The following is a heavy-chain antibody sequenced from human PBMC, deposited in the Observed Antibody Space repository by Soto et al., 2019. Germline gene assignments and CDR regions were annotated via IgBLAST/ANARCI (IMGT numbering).Heavy chain of an antibody. V-gene: IGHV4-34*01. CDR3: ARASIAVAGFDVCDGMHV. Sequence: SETLSLTCAVYGGSFSGYYWSWIRQPPGKGLEWIGEINHSGSTNYNPSLQSRVTISVDTSKNQFSLKLSSVTAADTAVYYFARASIAVAGFDVCDGMHVWGQGTTVTVSS. CDR2: INHSGST. J-gene: IGHJ6*02. CDR1: GGSFSGYY. D-gene: IGHD6-19*01.